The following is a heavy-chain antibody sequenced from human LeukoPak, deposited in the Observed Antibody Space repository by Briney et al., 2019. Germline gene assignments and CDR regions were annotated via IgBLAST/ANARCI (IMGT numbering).Heavy chain of an antibody. Sequence: ASVKVSCKASGYTFTSYDINWVRQATGQGLEWMGWMNPNSGNTGYAQKFQGRVTMSTAYMELSSLRSEDTAVYYCAIRYGSGEKYYYYYYMDVWGKGTTVTVSS. CDR3: AIRYGSGEKYYYYYYMDV. CDR2: MNPNSGNT. J-gene: IGHJ6*03. D-gene: IGHD3-10*01. CDR1: GYTFTSYD. V-gene: IGHV1-8*01.